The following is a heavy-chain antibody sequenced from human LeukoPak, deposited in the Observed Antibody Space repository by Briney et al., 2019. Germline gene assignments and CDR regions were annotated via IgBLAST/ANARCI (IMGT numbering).Heavy chain of an antibody. CDR2: INPSGGST. J-gene: IGHJ4*02. CDR1: GYTFTSYY. Sequence: ASVKVSCKASGYTFTSYYMHWVRQAPGQGLEWMGIINPSGGSTSYAQKFQGRVTMTTDTSTSTAYMELRSLRSDDTAVYYCARDWFSSGFPYYWGQGTLVTVSS. CDR3: ARDWFSSGFPYY. D-gene: IGHD3-22*01. V-gene: IGHV1-46*01.